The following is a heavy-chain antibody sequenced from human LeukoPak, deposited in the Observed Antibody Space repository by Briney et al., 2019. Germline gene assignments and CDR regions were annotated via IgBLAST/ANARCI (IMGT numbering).Heavy chain of an antibody. CDR3: ARARGGDFFDY. V-gene: IGHV4-30-4*01. CDR2: IYYRGST. J-gene: IGHJ4*02. Sequence: SQTLSLTCTVSGGSISSGDYYWSWIRQPPGKGLEWIGYIYYRGSTYYNPSLKSRVTISVDTSKNQFSLKLSSVTAADTAVYYCARARGGDFFDYWGQGTLVTVSS. CDR1: GGSISSGDYY. D-gene: IGHD3-16*01.